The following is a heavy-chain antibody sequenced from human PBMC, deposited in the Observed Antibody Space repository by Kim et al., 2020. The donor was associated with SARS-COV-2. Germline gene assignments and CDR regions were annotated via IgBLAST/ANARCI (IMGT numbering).Heavy chain of an antibody. CDR2: INHSGST. D-gene: IGHD2-15*01. J-gene: IGHJ5*02. CDR3: ARAIFRGYCSGGSCHRGWFDP. V-gene: IGHV4-34*01. CDR1: GGSFSGYY. Sequence: SETLSLTCAVYGGSFSGYYWSWIRQPPGKGLEWIGEINHSGSTNYNPSLKSRVTISVDTSKNQFSLKLSSVTAADTAVYYCARAIFRGYCSGGSCHRGWFDPWGQGTLVTVSS.